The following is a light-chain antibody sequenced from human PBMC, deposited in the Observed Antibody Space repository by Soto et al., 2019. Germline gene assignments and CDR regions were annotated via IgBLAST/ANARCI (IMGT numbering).Light chain of an antibody. CDR3: QQYNKWPPVT. CDR2: GAS. CDR1: QSVSSN. J-gene: IGKJ4*01. Sequence: EIVMTQSPATLSVSPGERATLSCRASQSVSSNLAWYQQKPGQAPRLLIYGASTRATGIPARFSGSGSGTEFTLTISSLQSEDFAVYYCQQYNKWPPVTLGGDTEVDIK. V-gene: IGKV3-15*01.